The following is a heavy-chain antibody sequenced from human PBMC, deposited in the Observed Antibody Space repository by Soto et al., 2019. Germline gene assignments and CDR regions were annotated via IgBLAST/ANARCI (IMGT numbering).Heavy chain of an antibody. J-gene: IGHJ4*02. CDR3: GKDVDFSSGNPSRTFDS. CDR1: GFTFSDYG. V-gene: IGHV3-33*06. Sequence: QVQLVESGGGVVQVGRSLRLSCAASGFTFSDYGMHWVRQPPGKGLEWVAAIWFDGITTYYRESVKGRFSISRDNSKDTLNLQMNRLRVDDTAVYYCGKDVDFSSGNPSRTFDSWGQGALVAVSS. D-gene: IGHD3-3*01. CDR2: IWFDGITT.